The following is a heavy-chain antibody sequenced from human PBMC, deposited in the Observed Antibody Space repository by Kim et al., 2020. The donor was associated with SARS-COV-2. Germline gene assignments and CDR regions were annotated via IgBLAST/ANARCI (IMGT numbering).Heavy chain of an antibody. CDR2: IYPGDSDT. J-gene: IGHJ4*02. D-gene: IGHD6-13*01. Sequence: GESLKISCKGSGFSFTSYWIGWVRQTPGKGLEWMGIIYPGDSDTRYSPSFQGQVTISADKSISTAYLQWNSLKASDTAMYYCARQSNSWSAFDYWGQGTLVTVSS. CDR3: ARQSNSWSAFDY. CDR1: GFSFTSYW. V-gene: IGHV5-51*01.